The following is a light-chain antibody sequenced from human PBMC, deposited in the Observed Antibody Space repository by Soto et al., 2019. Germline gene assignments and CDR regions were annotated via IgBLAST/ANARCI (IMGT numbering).Light chain of an antibody. CDR3: CSYAGSSTYV. CDR1: SSDVGDYNY. Sequence: QSALTQPRSVSGSPGQSVTISCTGTSSDVGDYNYVSWYQQYPGKAPKLMIYDVSKRPSGVPDRFSGSKSGNTASLDISGLQAEDEADYYCCSYAGSSTYVFGTGTKLTVL. V-gene: IGLV2-11*01. J-gene: IGLJ1*01. CDR2: DVS.